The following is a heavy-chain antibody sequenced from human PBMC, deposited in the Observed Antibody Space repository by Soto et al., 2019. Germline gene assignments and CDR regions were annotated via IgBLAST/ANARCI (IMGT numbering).Heavy chain of an antibody. J-gene: IGHJ6*02. Sequence: ASVKVSCKASGYTFTSYAMHWVRQAPGQRLEWMGWINAGNGNTKYSQKFQGRVTITRDTSASTAYMELSSLRSEDTAVYYCARPMMAGLYYYYGMDVWGQGTTVTVSS. D-gene: IGHD6-19*01. CDR3: ARPMMAGLYYYYGMDV. CDR1: GYTFTSYA. CDR2: INAGNGNT. V-gene: IGHV1-3*01.